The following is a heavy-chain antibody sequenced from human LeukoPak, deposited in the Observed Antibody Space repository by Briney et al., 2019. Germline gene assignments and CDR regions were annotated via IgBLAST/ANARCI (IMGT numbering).Heavy chain of an antibody. J-gene: IGHJ6*02. Sequence: SETLSLTCTVSGGSISSYYWSWIRQPPGKGLEWIGYIYYSGSTNYNPSLKSRVTISVDTSKNQFSLKLSSVTAADTAVYYCARHSRGYSSGWHYYYYGMDVWGQGTTVTVSS. V-gene: IGHV4-59*08. CDR1: GGSISSYY. D-gene: IGHD6-19*01. CDR2: IYYSGST. CDR3: ARHSRGYSSGWHYYYYGMDV.